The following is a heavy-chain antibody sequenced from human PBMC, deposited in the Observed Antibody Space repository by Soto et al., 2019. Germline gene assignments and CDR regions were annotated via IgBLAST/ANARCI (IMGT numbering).Heavy chain of an antibody. D-gene: IGHD3-16*01. J-gene: IGHJ6*02. V-gene: IGHV3-66*01. CDR2: IYSGGTT. CDR3: ARGGSASGGYYYYVMDV. CDR1: GFTVSSNY. Sequence: GGSLRLSCTASGFTVSSNYMSWVRQAPGKGLEWVSVIYSGGTTYYADSVKGRFTISRDNSKNTLYLQMNSLRADDTAVYYCARGGSASGGYYYYVMDVWGQGTTVTVSS.